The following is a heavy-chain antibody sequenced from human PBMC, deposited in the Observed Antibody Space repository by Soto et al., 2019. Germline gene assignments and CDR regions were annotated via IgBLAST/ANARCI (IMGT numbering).Heavy chain of an antibody. V-gene: IGHV4-59*01. Sequence: PSETLSLTCTVSVGSISSYYWSWIRQPPGKGLEWIGYIYYSGSTNYNPSLKSRVTISVDTSKNHVSLKLSSVTAADTAVYYCARWGYSGYDQGIEYWGQETMVTVPS. D-gene: IGHD5-12*01. CDR3: ARWGYSGYDQGIEY. CDR1: VGSISSYY. J-gene: IGHJ4*02. CDR2: IYYSGST.